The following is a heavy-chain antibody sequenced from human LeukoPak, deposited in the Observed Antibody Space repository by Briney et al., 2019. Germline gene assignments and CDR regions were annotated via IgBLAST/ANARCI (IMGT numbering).Heavy chain of an antibody. CDR1: GFTFSDYY. D-gene: IGHD3-16*01. J-gene: IGHJ4*02. Sequence: GGSLRLSCAASGFTFSDYYMSWIRQAPGKGLEWVSYISSSGSTIYYADSVKGRFTISRDNAKNSLYLQMNGLRAEDTAVYYCARSCRDYDYVWGSPRPFDYWGQGTLVTVSS. CDR3: ARSCRDYDYVWGSPRPFDY. CDR2: ISSSGSTI. V-gene: IGHV3-11*01.